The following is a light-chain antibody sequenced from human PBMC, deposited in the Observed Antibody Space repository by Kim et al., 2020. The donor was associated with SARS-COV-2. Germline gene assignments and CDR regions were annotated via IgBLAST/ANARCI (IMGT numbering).Light chain of an antibody. CDR1: SRHSDYA. J-gene: IGLJ6*01. V-gene: IGLV4-69*01. Sequence: QLVLTQSPSASASLGASVKLTCTLSSRHSDYAIAWHQQRPEKGPRYLMKLNSDGSHTRGDGIPDRFSGSSSGAERYLIISSLQSEDEADYYCQTWGTGIRVFGGGTKVTVL. CDR3: QTWGTGIRV. CDR2: LNSDGSH.